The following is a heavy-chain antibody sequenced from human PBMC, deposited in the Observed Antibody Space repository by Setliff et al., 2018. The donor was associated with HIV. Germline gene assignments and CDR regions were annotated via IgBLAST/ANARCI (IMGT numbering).Heavy chain of an antibody. V-gene: IGHV3-21*01. CDR2: ISSSSSYI. CDR3: ASARIPTGGTSTSLDF. D-gene: IGHD1-1*01. J-gene: IGHJ4*02. Sequence: GGSLRLSCAASGFTFSSYSMNWVRQAPGKGLEWVSSISSSSSYIYYADSVKGRFSISRDNSKNTVFLQLNALRREDTAVSYCASARIPTGGTSTSLDFWGQGALVTVSS. CDR1: GFTFSSYS.